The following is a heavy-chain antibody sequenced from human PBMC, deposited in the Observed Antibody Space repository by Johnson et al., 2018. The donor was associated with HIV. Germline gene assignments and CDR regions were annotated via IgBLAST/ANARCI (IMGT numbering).Heavy chain of an antibody. CDR1: GFTFSSYA. D-gene: IGHD3-10*01. CDR3: ARDRFGSGRPNAFDM. Sequence: QVQLVESGGGVVQPGRSLRLSCAASGFTFSSYAMHWVRQAPGKGLEWVAVISYDGSNKYYADSVKGRFTISRDNYKNTVYLQMNTLGREDTAVYYCARDRFGSGRPNAFDMWGQGTMVTVSS. J-gene: IGHJ3*02. V-gene: IGHV3-30*04. CDR2: ISYDGSNK.